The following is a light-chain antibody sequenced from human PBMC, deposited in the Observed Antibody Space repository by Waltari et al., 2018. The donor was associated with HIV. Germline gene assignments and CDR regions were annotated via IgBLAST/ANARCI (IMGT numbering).Light chain of an antibody. CDR2: AAS. V-gene: IGKV1D-12*01. CDR3: QQTDSFPYT. Sequence: DIQMTQSPSSVSASVGDIVTITCRTSQPISSWLAWYQQKPGKAPELLIYAASSVQSWVPSRFSGSGSGTDFTLTISSLQPEDCATYYCQQTDSFPYTFGQGTKLRIK. CDR1: QPISSW. J-gene: IGKJ2*01.